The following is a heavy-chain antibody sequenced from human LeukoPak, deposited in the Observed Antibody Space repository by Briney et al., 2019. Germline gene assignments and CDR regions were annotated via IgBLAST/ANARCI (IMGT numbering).Heavy chain of an antibody. Sequence: SETLSLTCTVSGGPISRYYWRCIRHPPGKGLECIGYLYYSGSPNYNPTLKSRVTISVDTSKNQFSLKLSSVTAADTAVYYCASLLARDDGIAVAGTLDYYYGMDGWGQGTTVTVS. V-gene: IGHV4-59*01. CDR2: LYYSGSP. CDR1: GGPISRYY. J-gene: IGHJ6*02. CDR3: ASLLARDDGIAVAGTLDYYYGMDG. D-gene: IGHD6-19*01.